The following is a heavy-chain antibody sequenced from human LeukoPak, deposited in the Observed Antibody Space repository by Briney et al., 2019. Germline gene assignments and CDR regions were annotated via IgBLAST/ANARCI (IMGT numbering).Heavy chain of an antibody. CDR2: INHSGST. Sequence: SETLSLTCAVYGGSFSGYYWSWIRQPPEKGLEWIGEINHSGSTNYNPSLKSRVTISVDTSNNQFSLRLGSVTAADTAVYYCATVYCSRTSCLDYWGQGTLVTVSS. D-gene: IGHD2-2*01. J-gene: IGHJ4*02. CDR3: ATVYCSRTSCLDY. V-gene: IGHV4-34*01. CDR1: GGSFSGYY.